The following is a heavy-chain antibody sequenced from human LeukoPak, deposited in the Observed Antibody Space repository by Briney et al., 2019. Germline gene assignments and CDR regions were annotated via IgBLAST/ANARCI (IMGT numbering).Heavy chain of an antibody. CDR2: IKQDGGER. V-gene: IGHV3-7*03. Sequence: GGSLRLSCAASGFTFSNYWMNWVRQVPGKGLEWVATIKQDGGERYYVDSVEGRFTISRNNGKTSVYLQMNSLRADDTAVYYCARSRAAVVMGELIPSFYYGMDVWGQGTTVTVSS. CDR1: GFTFSNYW. CDR3: ARSRAAVVMGELIPSFYYGMDV. D-gene: IGHD3-16*01. J-gene: IGHJ6*02.